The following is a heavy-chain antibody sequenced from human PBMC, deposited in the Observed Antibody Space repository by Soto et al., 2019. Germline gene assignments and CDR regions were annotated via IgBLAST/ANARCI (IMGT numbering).Heavy chain of an antibody. V-gene: IGHV3-7*01. J-gene: IGHJ6*02. Sequence: GGSLRLSCAASGFTFSSYWMSWVRQAPGKGLEWVANIKKDGSEKYYVDSMKGRFTISRDNAKNSLYLQMNSLRAEDTAVYYCAIDPHCSITSCYLCGYYYFVMDVWGQGTTVTVSS. CDR1: GFTFSSYW. CDR3: AIDPHCSITSCYLCGYYYFVMDV. D-gene: IGHD2-2*01. CDR2: IKKDGSEK.